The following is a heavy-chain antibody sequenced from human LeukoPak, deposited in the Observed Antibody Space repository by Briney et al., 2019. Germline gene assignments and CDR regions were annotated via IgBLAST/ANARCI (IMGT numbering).Heavy chain of an antibody. Sequence: PSETLSLTCAVYGGSFSGYYWGWIRQPPGKGLEWIGSIYYSGNTYYNASLKSQVSISIDTSKDQFSLRLTSVTAADTAVYYCARQTGSGLFILPGGQGTLVTVSS. D-gene: IGHD3/OR15-3a*01. CDR3: ARQTGSGLFILP. CDR1: GGSFSGYY. V-gene: IGHV4-39*01. CDR2: IYYSGNT. J-gene: IGHJ4*02.